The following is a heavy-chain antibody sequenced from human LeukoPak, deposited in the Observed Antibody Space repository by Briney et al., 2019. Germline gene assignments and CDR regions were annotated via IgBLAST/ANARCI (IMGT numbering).Heavy chain of an antibody. D-gene: IGHD3-22*01. J-gene: IGHJ4*02. V-gene: IGHV3-53*01. CDR1: GLPASSNY. CDR2: IYSGGST. CDR3: AKDLHGNYGLDY. Sequence: GGPLSLPCQASGLPASSNYMSWARQAPGKGLEWVSVIYSGGSTYYADSVKGRFTISRDNSKNTLYLQMNSLRAEDTAVYYCAKDLHGNYGLDYWGQGILVTVSS.